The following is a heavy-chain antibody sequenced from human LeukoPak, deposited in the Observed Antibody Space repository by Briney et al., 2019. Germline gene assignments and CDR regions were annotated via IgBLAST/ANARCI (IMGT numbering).Heavy chain of an antibody. D-gene: IGHD4-23*01. CDR3: AKDQMTTVVGSDY. J-gene: IGHJ4*02. V-gene: IGHV3-23*01. CDR1: GFTFSSFA. CDR2: ISTSGGSA. Sequence: PGGSLRLSCVASGFTFSSFAMSWVRQAPGKGLEWVSAISTSGGSAYYADSVKGRFTISRDNSKNTLYLQMNSLRAEDTAVYYCAKDQMTTVVGSDYWGQGTLVTVSS.